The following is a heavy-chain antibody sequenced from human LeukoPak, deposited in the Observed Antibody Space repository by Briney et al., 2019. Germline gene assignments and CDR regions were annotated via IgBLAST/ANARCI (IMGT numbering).Heavy chain of an antibody. J-gene: IGHJ3*02. D-gene: IGHD6-13*01. CDR2: ITNSGNSK. CDR1: EFTFSSYS. CDR3: AKDGGSSWYGAFDI. Sequence: GGSLRLSCAASEFTFSSYSMNWVRQAPGKGLEWVSYITNSGNSKSYADSVKGRFTISRDNAKNSVYLQMNSLRAEDTAVYYCAKDGGSSWYGAFDIWGQGTMVTVSS. V-gene: IGHV3-48*01.